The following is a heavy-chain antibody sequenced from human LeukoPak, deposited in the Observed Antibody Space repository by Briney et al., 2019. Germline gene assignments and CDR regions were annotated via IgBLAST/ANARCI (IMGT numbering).Heavy chain of an antibody. CDR1: GFTFSSYE. CDR3: AKDHASSWYPEYYFDY. CDR2: ISGSGGST. D-gene: IGHD6-13*01. V-gene: IGHV3-23*01. J-gene: IGHJ4*02. Sequence: PGGSLRLSCAASGFTFSSYEMNWVRQAPGKGLEWVSAISGSGGSTYYADSVKGRFTISRDNSKNTLYLQMNSLRAEDTAVYYCAKDHASSWYPEYYFDYWGQGTLVTVSS.